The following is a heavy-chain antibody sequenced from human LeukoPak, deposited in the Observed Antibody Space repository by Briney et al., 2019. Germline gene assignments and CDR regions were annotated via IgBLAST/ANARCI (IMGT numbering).Heavy chain of an antibody. CDR2: IYHSGST. CDR1: GYSISSGYY. D-gene: IGHD1-26*01. J-gene: IGHJ6*03. CDR3: ARVNSGSYYYYYYYYYMDV. Sequence: SETLSLTCTVSGYSISSGYYWGWIRQPPGKGLEWIGSIYHSGSTYYNPSLKSRVTISVDTSKNQFSLKLSSVTAADTAVYYCARVNSGSYYYYYYYYYMDVWGKGTTVTVSS. V-gene: IGHV4-38-2*02.